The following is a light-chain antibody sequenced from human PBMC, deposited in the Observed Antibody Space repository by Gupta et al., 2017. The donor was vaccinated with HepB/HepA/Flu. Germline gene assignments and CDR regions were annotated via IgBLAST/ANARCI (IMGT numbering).Light chain of an antibody. J-gene: IGLJ2*01. CDR3: QVWDSSSDRVV. V-gene: IGLV3-21*03. Sequence: SYVPPQPPSVSVAPGTTARITCGGNNIGSKSVHWYQKKPGQAPALVVYDDSDRPSGIPERFSGSNSGNTATLTISSVEAGDEADYYCQVWDSSSDRVVFGGGTKLTVL. CDR1: NIGSKS. CDR2: DDS.